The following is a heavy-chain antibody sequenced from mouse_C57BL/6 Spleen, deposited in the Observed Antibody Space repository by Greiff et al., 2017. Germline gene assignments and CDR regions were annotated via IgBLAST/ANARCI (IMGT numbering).Heavy chain of an antibody. CDR2: IYPGDGDT. Sequence: VQVVESGPELVKPGASVKISCKASGYAFSSSWMNWVKQRPGKGLEWIGRIYPGDGDTNYNGKFKGKATLTADKSSSTAYMPLSSLTSEDSAVYFCARSLPWDYFDYWGQGTTLTVSS. CDR1: GYAFSSSW. D-gene: IGHD4-1*01. V-gene: IGHV1-82*01. J-gene: IGHJ2*01. CDR3: ARSLPWDYFDY.